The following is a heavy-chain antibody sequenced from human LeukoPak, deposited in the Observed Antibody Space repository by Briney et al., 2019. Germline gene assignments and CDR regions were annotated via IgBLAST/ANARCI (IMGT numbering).Heavy chain of an antibody. CDR3: ARGGHATYDFWSGYYTRDYYYYYMDV. Sequence: GASVKVSCKASGYTFTSYGISWVRQAPGQGLEWMGWISAYNGNTNYAQKLQSRVTMTTDTSTSTAYMELRSLRSDDTAVYYCARGGHATYDFWSGYYTRDYYYYYMDVWGKGTTVTVSS. V-gene: IGHV1-18*01. CDR1: GYTFTSYG. CDR2: ISAYNGNT. J-gene: IGHJ6*03. D-gene: IGHD3-3*01.